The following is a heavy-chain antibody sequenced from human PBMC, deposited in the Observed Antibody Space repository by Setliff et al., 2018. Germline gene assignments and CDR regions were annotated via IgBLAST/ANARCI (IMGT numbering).Heavy chain of an antibody. J-gene: IGHJ4*02. D-gene: IGHD6-13*01. CDR3: ATGSLVAAGTGH. V-gene: IGHV7-4-1*02. Sequence: GASVKVSCKTSGYTFTTYAISWMRQAPGQGLEWMGWINTNSGNPSYAQGFTGRFVFSLDTSVSTAYLQISSLKAEDTALYYCATGSLVAAGTGHWGQGTLVTVSS. CDR1: GYTFTTYA. CDR2: INTNSGNP.